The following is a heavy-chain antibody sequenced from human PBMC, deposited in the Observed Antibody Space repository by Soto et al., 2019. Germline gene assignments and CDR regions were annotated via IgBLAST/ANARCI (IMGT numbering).Heavy chain of an antibody. D-gene: IGHD1-7*01. V-gene: IGHV1-18*01. J-gene: IGHJ4*02. CDR3: ARSGNWNYASDY. CDR2: NSTYNGNT. Sequence: ASVKVSCKASGYTFSSHGVTWVRQAPGQGLEWMGWNSTYNGNTNYEQKIQDRVTMTTDTSTNTAYMEMRSLRSDDTAVYYCARSGNWNYASDYWGQGTLVTVSS. CDR1: GYTFSSHG.